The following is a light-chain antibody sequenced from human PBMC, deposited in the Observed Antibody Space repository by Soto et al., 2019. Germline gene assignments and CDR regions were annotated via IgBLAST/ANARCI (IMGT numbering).Light chain of an antibody. CDR2: DAS. J-gene: IGKJ1*01. CDR3: QQYNNWPPWT. Sequence: ILMTQSPATLSVSPGERATLSCRASQSVSNNLAWYQQKPGQAPRLLIYDASTRATGIPARFSGSGSGTEFTLTISGLQSADFVVYYCQQYNNWPPWTFGQGTKVEIK. CDR1: QSVSNN. V-gene: IGKV3-15*01.